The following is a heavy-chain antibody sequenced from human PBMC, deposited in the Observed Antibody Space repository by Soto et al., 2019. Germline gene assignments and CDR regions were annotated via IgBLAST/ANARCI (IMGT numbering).Heavy chain of an antibody. CDR1: GGTFSSYT. Sequence: SVKVSCKASGGTFSSYTISWVRQAPGQGLEWMGRIIPILDTANYAQEFQGRVTITADKSTSTAYMELSSLRSEDTAVYYCASREGHSGSYHWGQGTLVTVSS. D-gene: IGHD3-10*01. V-gene: IGHV1-69*08. J-gene: IGHJ4*02. CDR2: IIPILDTA. CDR3: ASREGHSGSYH.